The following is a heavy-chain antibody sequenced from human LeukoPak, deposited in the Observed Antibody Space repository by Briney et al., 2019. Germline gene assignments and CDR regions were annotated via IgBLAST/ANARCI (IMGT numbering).Heavy chain of an antibody. Sequence: SVKVSCKASGGTFSSYAISWVREAPGQGLEWMGGIISIFGTANYAQKFQGRVTITTDESTSTAYMELSSLRSEDTAVYYCARGTRYSNPTHWFDPWGQGTLVTVSS. D-gene: IGHD4-11*01. CDR3: ARGTRYSNPTHWFDP. J-gene: IGHJ5*02. CDR1: GGTFSSYA. V-gene: IGHV1-69*05. CDR2: IISIFGTA.